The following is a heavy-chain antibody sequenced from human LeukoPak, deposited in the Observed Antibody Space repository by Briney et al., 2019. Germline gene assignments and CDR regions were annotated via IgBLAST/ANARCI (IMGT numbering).Heavy chain of an antibody. CDR1: GGTFSSYA. D-gene: IGHD3-10*01. V-gene: IGHV1-69*01. CDR2: IIPIFGTA. Sequence: SVKVSCKASGGTFSSYAISWVRQAPGQGLEWMGGIIPIFGTANYAQKFQGRVTITADESTSTAYMELSSLRSEDTAVYYCARAHYYGSGSYWEGFSYWGQGTLVTVSS. J-gene: IGHJ4*02. CDR3: ARAHYYGSGSYWEGFSY.